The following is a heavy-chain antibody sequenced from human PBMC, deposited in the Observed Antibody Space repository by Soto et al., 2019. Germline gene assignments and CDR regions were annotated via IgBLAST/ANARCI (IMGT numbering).Heavy chain of an antibody. Sequence: EVQLVESGGGLVQPGGSLRLSCTASGFTFSDYSMNWVRQAPGKGLEWASYIGTSTSTVYYADSVEGRFSISRDNAKNSLYLQMDSLRAEDTAVYYCARDSASSFDYWGQGILVTVSP. CDR3: ARDSASSFDY. J-gene: IGHJ4*02. CDR2: IGTSTSTV. CDR1: GFTFSDYS. V-gene: IGHV3-48*01.